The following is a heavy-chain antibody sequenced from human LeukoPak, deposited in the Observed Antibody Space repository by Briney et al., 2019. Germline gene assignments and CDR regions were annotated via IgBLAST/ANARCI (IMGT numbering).Heavy chain of an antibody. V-gene: IGHV1-18*01. CDR3: ATEVSNQGPTPPQLDY. D-gene: IGHD1-14*01. J-gene: IGHJ4*02. CDR1: GYTFTSYG. Sequence: GASVKVSCKASGYTFTSYGISWVRQAPGQGLEWMGWISAYNGNTNYAQKFQGRVTMAEDTSTDTAYMELSSLRSEDTAVYYCATEVSNQGPTPPQLDYWGQGTLVTVPS. CDR2: ISAYNGNT.